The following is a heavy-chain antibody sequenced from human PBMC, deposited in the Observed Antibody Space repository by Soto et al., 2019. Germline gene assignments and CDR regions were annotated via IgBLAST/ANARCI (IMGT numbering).Heavy chain of an antibody. D-gene: IGHD2-8*01. CDR3: ARFKYCTNGVCYVDYYGMDV. J-gene: IGHJ6*02. CDR2: INPNSGGT. Sequence: GASVKVSCKASGYTFTGYYMHWVRQAPGQGLEWMGWINPNSGGTNYAQKFQGRVTMTRDTSISTAYMELSRLRSDDTAVYYCARFKYCTNGVCYVDYYGMDVWGQGTTVTVSS. CDR1: GYTFTGYY. V-gene: IGHV1-2*02.